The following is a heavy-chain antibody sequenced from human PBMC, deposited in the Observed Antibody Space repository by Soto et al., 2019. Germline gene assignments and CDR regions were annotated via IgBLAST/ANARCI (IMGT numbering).Heavy chain of an antibody. CDR2: VSVPSGDT. V-gene: IGHV1-18*01. CDR1: GYNFFSFG. J-gene: IGHJ4*02. Sequence: ASVKVSCKASGYNFFSFGISWVRQAPGQGLEWVGWVSVPSGDTSSAQNFQGRVTVTTDTSTSTAYLEVGSLRSDDTAVYYCARTCRSGGSCYIEYWGEGTLVTVSS. D-gene: IGHD2-15*01. CDR3: ARTCRSGGSCYIEY.